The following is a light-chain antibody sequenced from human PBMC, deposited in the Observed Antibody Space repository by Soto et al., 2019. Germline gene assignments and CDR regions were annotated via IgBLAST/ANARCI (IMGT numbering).Light chain of an antibody. V-gene: IGKV3-15*01. J-gene: IGKJ5*01. CDR3: QQYDNWPPPIT. CDR2: GAS. Sequence: EIVMTQSPGTLSVSPGERATLSCRASQSVGTNLAWYQQKPGQAPRLLIYGASTRATDIPARFSASGSGTEFTLTISSLQSEDFVVYYCQQYDNWPPPITCGQGTRLESK. CDR1: QSVGTN.